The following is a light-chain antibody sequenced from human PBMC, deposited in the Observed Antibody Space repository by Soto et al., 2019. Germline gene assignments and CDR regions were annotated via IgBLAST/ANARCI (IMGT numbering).Light chain of an antibody. CDR3: AAWDDRLNGYV. CDR1: RSNIGRNT. V-gene: IGLV1-44*01. Sequence: QSVLTQPPSASGAPGQRVTISCSGSRSNIGRNTVNWYQQLPGTAPTLLIYTNNQRPSGVPDRFSGSKSGTSASLATSGLQSEDEADYYCAAWDDRLNGYVFGTGTKVTVL. CDR2: TNN. J-gene: IGLJ1*01.